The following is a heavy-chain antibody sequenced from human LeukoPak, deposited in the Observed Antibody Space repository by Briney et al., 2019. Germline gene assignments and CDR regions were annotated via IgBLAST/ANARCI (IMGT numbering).Heavy chain of an antibody. CDR2: IYHSGST. V-gene: IGHV4-4*02. CDR3: AREIYDSSGYYADS. J-gene: IGHJ4*02. Sequence: SGTLSLTCGVSGVSTSSRNWWRWVRQPPGKGLEWIGEIYHSGSTNYNPSLKSRLTISVDKSKNQFSLNLSSVTAADTAVYYCAREIYDSSGYYADSWGQGALVTVSS. D-gene: IGHD3-22*01. CDR1: GVSTSSRNW.